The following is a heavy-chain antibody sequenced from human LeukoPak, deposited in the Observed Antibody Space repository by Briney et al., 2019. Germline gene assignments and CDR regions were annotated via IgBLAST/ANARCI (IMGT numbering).Heavy chain of an antibody. J-gene: IGHJ4*02. CDR3: ARDNGVTMVRGVVIMGLEWNDYYFDY. Sequence: GGSLRLSCAASGFTLNNYSMNWVRQAPGKGLEWVSYISSTGSTIYYADSVKGRFTISRDNSENTLYLQMNSLRTEDTALYYCARDNGVTMVRGVVIMGLEWNDYYFDYWGQGTLVTVSS. D-gene: IGHD3-10*01. V-gene: IGHV3-48*01. CDR2: ISSTGSTI. CDR1: GFTLNNYS.